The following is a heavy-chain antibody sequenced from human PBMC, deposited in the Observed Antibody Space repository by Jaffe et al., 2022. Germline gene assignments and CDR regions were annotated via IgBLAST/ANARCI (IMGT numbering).Heavy chain of an antibody. CDR2: IYWDDDK. D-gene: IGHD3-16*01. V-gene: IGHV2-5*02. CDR3: AHSLADYDYVWGSYSTFDY. CDR1: GFSLSTSGVG. Sequence: QITLKESGPTLVKPTQTLTLTCTFSGFSLSTSGVGVGWIRQPPGKALEWLALIYWDDDKRYSPSLKSRLTITKDTSKNQVVLTMTNMDPVDTATYYCAHSLADYDYVWGSYSTFDYWGQGTLVTVSS. J-gene: IGHJ4*02.